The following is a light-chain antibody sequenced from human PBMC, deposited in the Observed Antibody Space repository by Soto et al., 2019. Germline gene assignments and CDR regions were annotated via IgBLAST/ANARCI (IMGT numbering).Light chain of an antibody. J-gene: IGLJ2*01. CDR3: TTWDDNLSAVV. V-gene: IGLV1-40*01. Sequence: QSVLTQPPSVSGAPGQRVTISCTGSSSNIGAGYDVHWYQQRPGTAPKLLIFGNINRPSGVPDRFSGSKSGTSASLAISGLRSEDEAYYYCTTWDDNLSAVVFGGGTKVTVL. CDR1: SSNIGAGYD. CDR2: GNI.